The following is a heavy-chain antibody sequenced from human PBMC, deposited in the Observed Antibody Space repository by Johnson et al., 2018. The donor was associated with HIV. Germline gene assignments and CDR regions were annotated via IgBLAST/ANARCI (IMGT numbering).Heavy chain of an antibody. CDR1: GFTVSSNY. CDR2: IYGGGGGGSP. D-gene: IGHD6-13*01. V-gene: IGHV3-53*01. J-gene: IGHJ3*02. Sequence: VQLVESGGGLIQPGGSLRLSCAASGFTVSSNYMSWVRQAPGKGLEWVSVIYGGGGGGSPYYVDSVTGRFTISRDNSNNTVYLQMNSLGAEDTAVYYCARGVYSSSWYGAFDIWGQGTMVTVSS. CDR3: ARGVYSSSWYGAFDI.